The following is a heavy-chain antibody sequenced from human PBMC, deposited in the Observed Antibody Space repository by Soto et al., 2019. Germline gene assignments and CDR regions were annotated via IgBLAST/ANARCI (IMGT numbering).Heavy chain of an antibody. V-gene: IGHV1-18*04. CDR2: ISPDNDNT. J-gene: IGHJ4*02. CDR3: ARTFGYNWNPGEY. D-gene: IGHD1-20*01. CDR1: GYIFTSYG. Sequence: QVQLVQSGAEVKKPGASVKVSCKASGYIFTSYGISWVRQAPGQGLEWMGWISPDNDNTNYAQNLQGRVTMTTDTSTSTAYMEVRSLRSDDTAVYYCARTFGYNWNPGEYWGEGSLVIVYS.